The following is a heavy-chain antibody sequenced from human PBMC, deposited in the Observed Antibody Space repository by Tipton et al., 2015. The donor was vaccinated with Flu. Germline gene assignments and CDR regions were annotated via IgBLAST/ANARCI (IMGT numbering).Heavy chain of an antibody. J-gene: IGHJ6*02. Sequence: TLSLTCTVSGGSISSCGYYWSWIRQYPGKGLEWIGYIYYSGSTYYNPSLKSRVTISVDTSKNQFSLKLSSVTAADTAVYLCAKILTGFHPGDVRGQGTTVNVS. CDR3: AKILTGFHPGDV. CDR2: IYYSGST. V-gene: IGHV4-31*03. CDR1: GGSISSCGYY. D-gene: IGHD3-9*01.